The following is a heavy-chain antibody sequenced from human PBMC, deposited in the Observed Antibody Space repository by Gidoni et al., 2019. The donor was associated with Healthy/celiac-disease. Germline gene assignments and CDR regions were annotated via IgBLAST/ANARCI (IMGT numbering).Heavy chain of an antibody. CDR3: AKGTNGDGLLGDWFDP. D-gene: IGHD1-26*01. V-gene: IGHV3-9*01. J-gene: IGHJ5*02. Sequence: EVQLVESVGGLVHPVGSLRLSCAPSGFTFDDYAKHWVRQTPGKGLEWVAGISWNSGSIGYAYSVKGRFTISRDNAKNTMYLQMNSLRAEDTAVYDCAKGTNGDGLLGDWFDPWGQGTLVTVSS. CDR2: ISWNSGSI. CDR1: GFTFDDYA.